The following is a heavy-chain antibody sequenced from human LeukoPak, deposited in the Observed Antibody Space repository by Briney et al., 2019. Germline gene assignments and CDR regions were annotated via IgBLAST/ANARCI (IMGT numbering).Heavy chain of an antibody. CDR2: IYSGGST. J-gene: IGHJ4*02. V-gene: IGHV3-53*01. D-gene: IGHD2-8*01. Sequence: PGGSLRLSCAASGFTVSYNYMTWVRQAPGKGLEWVSVIYSGGSTYYADSVKGRFTISRDNSRSTLYLQMNSLRAEDTALYYCAKDTSIGRYCTNGVCSPFDYWGQGTLVTVSS. CDR3: AKDTSIGRYCTNGVCSPFDY. CDR1: GFTVSYNY.